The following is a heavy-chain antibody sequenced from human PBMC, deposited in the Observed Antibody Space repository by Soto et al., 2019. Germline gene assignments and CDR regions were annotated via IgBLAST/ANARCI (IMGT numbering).Heavy chain of an antibody. V-gene: IGHV1-69*01. J-gene: IGHJ4*02. CDR2: IIPIFGTA. D-gene: IGHD3-16*01. CDR3: ARDSHDYVWGSSLDYFDY. CDR1: GGTFSSYA. Sequence: QVQLVQSGAEVKKPGSSVKVSCTASGGTFSSYAIRWVRQAPVQGLEWMGGIIPIFGTANYAQKFQGRVTITADESTSTAYMELSSMRSEDTAVYCCARDSHDYVWGSSLDYFDYWGQGALVTVS.